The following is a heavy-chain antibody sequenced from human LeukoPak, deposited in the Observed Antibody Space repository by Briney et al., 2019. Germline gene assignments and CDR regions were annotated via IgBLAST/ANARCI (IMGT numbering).Heavy chain of an antibody. V-gene: IGHV3-7*01. CDR3: ARVYDFWSGYPLPYFDY. CDR1: GFTFSSYW. J-gene: IGHJ4*02. CDR2: IKQDGSGK. D-gene: IGHD3-3*01. Sequence: GGSLRLSCAASGFTFSSYWMSWVRQAPGKGLEWVANIKQDGSGKYYVDSVKGRFAISRDNAKNSLYLQMNSLRAEDTAVYYCARVYDFWSGYPLPYFDYWGQGTLVTVSS.